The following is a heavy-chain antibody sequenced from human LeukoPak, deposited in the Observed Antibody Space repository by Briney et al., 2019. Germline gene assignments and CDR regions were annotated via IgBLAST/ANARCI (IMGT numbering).Heavy chain of an antibody. V-gene: IGHV3-7*01. CDR3: AKTDYGDYIDY. J-gene: IGHJ4*02. D-gene: IGHD4-17*01. Sequence: GGSLRLSCAASGFTFSSYWMSWVRQAPGKGLEWVANIKQDGSEKYYVDSVKGRFTISRDNAKNSLYLQMNSLRAEDTAVYYCAKTDYGDYIDYWGRGTLVTVSS. CDR1: GFTFSSYW. CDR2: IKQDGSEK.